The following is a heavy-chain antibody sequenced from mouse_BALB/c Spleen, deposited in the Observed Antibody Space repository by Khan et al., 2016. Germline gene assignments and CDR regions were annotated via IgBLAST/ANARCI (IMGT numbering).Heavy chain of an antibody. J-gene: IGHJ2*01. CDR2: IRYSGST. Sequence: EVQLVESGPGLVKPSQSLSLTCTVTGYSITSDYAWNWLRQFPGNKLEWMGYIRYSGSTSYNPSLKSRISITRETSKNQFFLQLNSVTTEDTATXYCARWRRYFDYWGQGTTLTVSS. V-gene: IGHV3-2*02. CDR1: GYSITSDYA. CDR3: ARWRRYFDY.